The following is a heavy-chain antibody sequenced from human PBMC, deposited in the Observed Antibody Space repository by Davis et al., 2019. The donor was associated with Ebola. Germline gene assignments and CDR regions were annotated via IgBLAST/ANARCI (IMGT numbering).Heavy chain of an antibody. Sequence: GGSLRLSCAASGFTFSSYWMSWVRQAPGKGLEWVSSISSSSSTIYYADSVKGRFTISRDNAKNSLYLQMNSLSDEDTAVYYCARVYSSSSTDLGGYWGQGTLVTVSS. CDR3: ARVYSSSSTDLGGY. CDR1: GFTFSSYW. V-gene: IGHV3-48*02. CDR2: ISSSSSTI. D-gene: IGHD6-6*01. J-gene: IGHJ4*02.